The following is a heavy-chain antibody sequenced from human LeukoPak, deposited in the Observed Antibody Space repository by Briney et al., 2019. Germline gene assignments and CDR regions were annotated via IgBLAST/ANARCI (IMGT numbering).Heavy chain of an antibody. CDR2: IYTSGST. V-gene: IGHV4-4*07. CDR1: GGSISSYY. J-gene: IGHJ4*02. D-gene: IGHD6-19*01. Sequence: SETLSLTCTVSGGSISSYYCSWIRQPAGKGLEWIGRIYTSGSTNYNPALKSRVTMSVDTSKNQFSLKLSSVTAADTAVYYCARDWYSSGWLIDYWGQGTLVTVSS. CDR3: ARDWYSSGWLIDY.